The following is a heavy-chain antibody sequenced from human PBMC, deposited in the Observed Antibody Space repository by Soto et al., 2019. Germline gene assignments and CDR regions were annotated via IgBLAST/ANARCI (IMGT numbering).Heavy chain of an antibody. D-gene: IGHD3-22*01. V-gene: IGHV4-61*01. CDR1: GGSISSSSYY. Sequence: PSETLSLTCTVSGGSISSSSYYWGWIRQPPGKGLEWIGYIYYSGSTNYNPSLKSRVTISVDTSKNQFSLKLSSVTAADTAVYYCARDRIDYYDSSGYPLWYFDYWGQGTLVTVSS. CDR2: IYYSGST. J-gene: IGHJ4*02. CDR3: ARDRIDYYDSSGYPLWYFDY.